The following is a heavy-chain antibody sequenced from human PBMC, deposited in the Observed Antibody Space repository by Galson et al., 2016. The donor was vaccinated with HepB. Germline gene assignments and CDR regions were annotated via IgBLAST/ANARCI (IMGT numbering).Heavy chain of an antibody. Sequence: SETLSLTCTVSGGSISNYYWSWIRQPPGKGLEWIGYINSSGSTKYNPSLKSPVTISVDTSKNQFSLKLSSVTAADSAVYYCARDRLYYDSRAYYPTFDYWGQGTLVTVSS. CDR1: GGSISNYY. CDR2: INSSGST. J-gene: IGHJ4*02. V-gene: IGHV4-59*01. D-gene: IGHD3-22*01. CDR3: ARDRLYYDSRAYYPTFDY.